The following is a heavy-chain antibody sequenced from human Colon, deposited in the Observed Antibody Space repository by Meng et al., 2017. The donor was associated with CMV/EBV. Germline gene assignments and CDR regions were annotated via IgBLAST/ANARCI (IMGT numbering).Heavy chain of an antibody. Sequence: QVQLVQSGDEVKNPGASVKVSCKTSGYTFSNYGITWVRQAPGQGLEWIGWISAYNGDTNYEQKFQGRVNMTTDRSTSTAYMELRSLRSDDTAVYYCARGMGGLGYYFDSWGQGTLVTVSS. CDR3: ARGMGGLGYYFDS. CDR1: GYTFSNYG. D-gene: IGHD3-16*01. J-gene: IGHJ4*02. V-gene: IGHV1-18*01. CDR2: ISAYNGDT.